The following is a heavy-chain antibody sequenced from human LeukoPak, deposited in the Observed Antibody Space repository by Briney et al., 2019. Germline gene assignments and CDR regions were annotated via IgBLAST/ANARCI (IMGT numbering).Heavy chain of an antibody. V-gene: IGHV1-46*01. Sequence: ASVKVSCKASGYTFTSYYMHWVRQAPGQGLEWMGIINPSGGSTSYAQKSQGRVTMTRDTSMTTAYMELSSLRSDDTAMYYCATLRRSGWYIGDWGQGTLVTVSS. D-gene: IGHD6-19*01. CDR2: INPSGGST. CDR3: ATLRRSGWYIGD. CDR1: GYTFTSYY. J-gene: IGHJ4*02.